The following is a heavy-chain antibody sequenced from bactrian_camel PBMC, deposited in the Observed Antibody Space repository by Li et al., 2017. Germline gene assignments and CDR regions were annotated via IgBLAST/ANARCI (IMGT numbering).Heavy chain of an antibody. CDR1: GDPGCKYD. CDR2: IENSGTT. J-gene: IGHJ4*01. D-gene: IGHD3*01. V-gene: IGHV3S56*01. CDR3: RTGQGGSACLPRTD. Sequence: HVQLVESGGGSVQAGGSLRLSCTRSGDPGCKYDMSWYRRSAPGEDRKFVAGIENSGTTAYADSVKGRFTISRDDRKNTVYLRMYNLKPEDTAMYYCRTGQGGSACLPRTDWGQGTQVT.